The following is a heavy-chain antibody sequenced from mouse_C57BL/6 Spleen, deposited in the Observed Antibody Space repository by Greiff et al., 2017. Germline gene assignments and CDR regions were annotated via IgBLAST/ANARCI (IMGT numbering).Heavy chain of an antibody. CDR2: ISYDGSN. CDR1: GYSITSGYY. D-gene: IGHD1-1*01. J-gene: IGHJ1*03. CDR3: ARGIYYYGSSLYWYFDV. Sequence: EVQLQQSGPGLVKPSQSLSLTCSVTGYSITSGYYWNWIRQFPGNKLEWMGYISYDGSNNYNPSLKNRISITRDTSKNQFFLKLNSLTTEDTATYYCARGIYYYGSSLYWYFDVWGTGTTVTVSS. V-gene: IGHV3-6*01.